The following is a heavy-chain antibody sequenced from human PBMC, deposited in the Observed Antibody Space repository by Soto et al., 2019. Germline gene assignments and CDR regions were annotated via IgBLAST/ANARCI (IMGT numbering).Heavy chain of an antibody. CDR3: AGTIFGRTLDY. CDR2: IISIFVIA. J-gene: IGHJ4*02. D-gene: IGHD3-3*01. V-gene: IGHV1-69*02. CDR1: GGTFSSYT. Sequence: ASVKVSCKASGGTFSSYTISWVRQAPGQWLELMGSIISIFVIANYAQKFQGRVTITADKSTSTAYMELSSLRSEDTAVYYCAGTIFGRTLDYWGQGTLVTVSS.